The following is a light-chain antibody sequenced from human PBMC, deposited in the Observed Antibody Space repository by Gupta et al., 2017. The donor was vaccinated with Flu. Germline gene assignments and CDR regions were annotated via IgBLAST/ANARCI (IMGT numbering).Light chain of an antibody. CDR2: DDR. V-gene: IGLV3-21*02. J-gene: IGLJ3*02. CDR3: QVWDSSDDQWV. Sequence: SYELTQPPSVSVAPGQTARLTWGGSTIGGKSVHWYQQRPGQAPVLVIHDDRDRPSGIPERFSGSNSGITATLTISRVEAGDEADYYCQVWDSSDDQWVFGGGTKVTVL. CDR1: TIGGKS.